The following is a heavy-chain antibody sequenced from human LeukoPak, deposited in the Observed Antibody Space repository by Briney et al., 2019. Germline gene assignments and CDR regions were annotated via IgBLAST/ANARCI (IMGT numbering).Heavy chain of an antibody. D-gene: IGHD1-26*01. CDR1: GFTFDDYA. V-gene: IGHV3-43*02. J-gene: IGHJ4*02. Sequence: GGSLRLSCAASGFTFDDYAMHWVRHAPGKGLEWVSVISGNGGTKYYADSVKGRFTISRDNSKNSLYLQMNSLTTEDTALYYCAKRVGSNYFEYWGQGTLVTVSS. CDR2: ISGNGGTK. CDR3: AKRVGSNYFEY.